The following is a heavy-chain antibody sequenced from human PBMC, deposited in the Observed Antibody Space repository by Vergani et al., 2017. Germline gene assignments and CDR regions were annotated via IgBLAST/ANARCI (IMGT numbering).Heavy chain of an antibody. V-gene: IGHV4-39*01. D-gene: IGHD4-23*01. CDR2: IYYSGST. J-gene: IGHJ4*02. Sequence: QLQLQESGPGLVKPSETLSLTCTVSGGSISSSSYYWGWIRQPPGKGLEWIGSIYYSGSTYYNPSLKSRVTISVDTSKNQFSLKLSSVTAADTAVYYCARHDKVVTPPVDYWGQGTLVTVSS. CDR1: GGSISSSSYY. CDR3: ARHDKVVTPPVDY.